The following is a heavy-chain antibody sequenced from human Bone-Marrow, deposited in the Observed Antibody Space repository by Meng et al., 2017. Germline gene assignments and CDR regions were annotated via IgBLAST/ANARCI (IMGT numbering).Heavy chain of an antibody. V-gene: IGHV4-34*01. CDR1: GGSFSGYY. Sequence: QVQLQQGGPGLLKPSVTLSLTCAVYGGSFSGYYWSWIRQPPGKGLEWIGEINHSGSTNYNPSLKSRVTISVDTSKNQFSLKLSSVTAADTVVYYCARGLRYPSPWGQGTLVTVSS. D-gene: IGHD1-1*01. CDR2: INHSGST. CDR3: ARGLRYPSP. J-gene: IGHJ4*02.